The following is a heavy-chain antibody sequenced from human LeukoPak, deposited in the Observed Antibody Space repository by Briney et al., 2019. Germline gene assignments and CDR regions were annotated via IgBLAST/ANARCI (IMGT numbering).Heavy chain of an antibody. CDR2: IYYSGST. Sequence: SETLSLTCTVSGGSISDYYWNWIRQPPGKGLEWIGYIYYSGSTTYNPSLKSRVTMSVDTAKNQFSLTVRSVTAADTAVHYCARGDFCSKSNCYLRPMDVWGKGTTVTVSS. CDR1: GGSISDYY. V-gene: IGHV4-59*01. J-gene: IGHJ6*03. CDR3: ARGDFCSKSNCYLRPMDV. D-gene: IGHD3-3*01.